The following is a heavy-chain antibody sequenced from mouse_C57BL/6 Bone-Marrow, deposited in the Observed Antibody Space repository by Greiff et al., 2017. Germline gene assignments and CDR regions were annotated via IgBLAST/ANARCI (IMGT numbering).Heavy chain of an antibody. J-gene: IGHJ3*01. CDR1: GFNIKDDY. CDR2: IDPENGDT. V-gene: IGHV14-4*01. Sequence: VQLQQSGAELVRPGASVKLSCTASGFNIKDDYMHWVKQRPEQGLEWIGWIDPENGDTAYASKFPGKATITADTSSNTAYLQLSSLTSEDTAVYYCTTRGDDYDHLTFAYWGQGTLVTVSA. D-gene: IGHD2-4*01. CDR3: TTRGDDYDHLTFAY.